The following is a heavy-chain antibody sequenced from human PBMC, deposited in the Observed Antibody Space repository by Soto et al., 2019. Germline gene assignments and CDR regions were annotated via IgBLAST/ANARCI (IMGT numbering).Heavy chain of an antibody. Sequence: QVELVESGGDVVQPGRSLRLSCAASGFTFSTYGMHWVRQAPGKGLEWVAAMSYDGTKEYYVDSVKGRFTISRDNSRNTLFLQLNSLRAEDTAVYYCAKEYGSTWIDHWGQGTLVTVSS. V-gene: IGHV3-30*18. J-gene: IGHJ4*02. CDR3: AKEYGSTWIDH. D-gene: IGHD6-13*01. CDR2: MSYDGTKE. CDR1: GFTFSTYG.